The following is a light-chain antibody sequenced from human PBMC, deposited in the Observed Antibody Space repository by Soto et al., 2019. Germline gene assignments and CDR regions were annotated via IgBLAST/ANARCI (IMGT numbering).Light chain of an antibody. CDR2: EVR. CDR1: SSDIGGYKH. J-gene: IGLJ1*01. V-gene: IGLV2-14*01. CDR3: SSYSSSSTFYV. Sequence: QSALTQPASVSGSPGQSITISCTGTSSDIGGYKHVSWYQQHPGKAPKLMIYEVRNRPSGVSNRFSGSNSGYTASLTISGLQADDEADYYCSSYSSSSTFYVFGTGTKLTVL.